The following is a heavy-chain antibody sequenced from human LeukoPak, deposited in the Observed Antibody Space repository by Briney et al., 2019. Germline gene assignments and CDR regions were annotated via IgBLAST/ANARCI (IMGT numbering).Heavy chain of an antibody. CDR2: MNPNSGNT. D-gene: IGHD2-2*01. V-gene: IGHV1-8*03. CDR3: ARVIPAAVYYMDV. CDR1: GYTFTSYD. J-gene: IGHJ6*03. Sequence: ASVKVSCKASGYTFTSYDINWVRQATGQGLEWMGWMNPNSGNTGYAQKFQGRVTIIRNTPISTAYMEVSSLRSENTAVYYCARVIPAAVYYMDVWGKGTTVTISS.